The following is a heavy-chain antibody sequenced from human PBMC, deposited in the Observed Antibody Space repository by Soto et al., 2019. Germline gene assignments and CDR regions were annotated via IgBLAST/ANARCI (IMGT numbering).Heavy chain of an antibody. CDR2: IYYSGST. J-gene: IGHJ5*02. D-gene: IGHD6-13*01. CDR1: GGSISSGGYY. V-gene: IGHV4-31*03. CDR3: ARDPSGIAAAGNWFDP. Sequence: QVQLQESGPGLVKPSQTLSLTCTVSGGSISSGGYYWSWIRQHPGKGLEWLGYIYYSGSTYYNPSLKSRVAISGDTSKNQLSLKLSSVTAADTAVYYCARDPSGIAAAGNWFDPWGQGTLVTVSS.